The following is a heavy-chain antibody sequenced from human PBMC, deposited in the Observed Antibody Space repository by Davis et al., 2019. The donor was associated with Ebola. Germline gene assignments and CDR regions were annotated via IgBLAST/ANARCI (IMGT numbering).Heavy chain of an antibody. D-gene: IGHD2-2*01. CDR3: ARMPLDYYYGMDV. J-gene: IGHJ6*04. CDR1: GFTFSSYA. CDR2: ISGSGGST. V-gene: IGHV3-23*01. Sequence: GESLKIPCAASGFTFSSYAMSWVRQAPGKGLEWVSAISGSGGSTYYADSVKGRFTISRDNSKNTLYLQMNSLRAEDTAVYYCARMPLDYYYGMDVWGKGTTVTVSS.